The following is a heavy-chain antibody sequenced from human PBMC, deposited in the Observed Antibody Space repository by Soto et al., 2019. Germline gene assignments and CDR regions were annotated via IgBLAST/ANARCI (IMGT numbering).Heavy chain of an antibody. J-gene: IGHJ6*02. V-gene: IGHV3-7*03. CDR3: TGGQDAVVQAGRRGNHYYYRMDA. CDR1: GFTFSNYW. D-gene: IGHD2-2*01. Sequence: EVQLVESGGGLVQPGGSLTLSCAASGFTFSNYWMNWVRQAPGKGLEWVANIQEYGNGKNYVDSVKGRFTIFRDNAQNALLLQMNSMKTEDTAVYYCTGGQDAVVQAGRRGNHYYYRMDAWGQGTTVTVSS. CDR2: IQEYGNGK.